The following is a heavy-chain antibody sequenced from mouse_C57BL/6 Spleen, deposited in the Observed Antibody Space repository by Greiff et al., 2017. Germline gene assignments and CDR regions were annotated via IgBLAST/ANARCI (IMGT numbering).Heavy chain of an antibody. V-gene: IGHV5-4*03. CDR2: ISDGGSYT. J-gene: IGHJ2*01. Sequence: VKLVESGGGLVKPGGSLKLSCAASGFTFSSYAMSWVRQTPEKRLEWVATISDGGSYTYYPDNVKGRFTLSRDNAKNNLYLQMSHLKSEDTAMYYCARVGGYYFDYWGQGTTLTVSS. CDR3: ARVGGYYFDY. CDR1: GFTFSSYA.